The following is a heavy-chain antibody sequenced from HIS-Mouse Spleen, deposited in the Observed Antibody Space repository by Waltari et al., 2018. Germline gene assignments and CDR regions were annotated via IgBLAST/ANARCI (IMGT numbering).Heavy chain of an antibody. J-gene: IGHJ3*02. Sequence: QVQLVQSGAEVKKPGASVTVSCKASGYPVTGSHMHGVRQAPGQGLEWMGWINPNSGGTNYAQKFQGRVTMTRDTSISTAYMELSRLRSDDTAVYYCARGTGTDAFDIWGQGTMVTVSS. D-gene: IGHD1-1*01. CDR2: INPNSGGT. CDR1: GYPVTGSH. CDR3: ARGTGTDAFDI. V-gene: IGHV1-2*02.